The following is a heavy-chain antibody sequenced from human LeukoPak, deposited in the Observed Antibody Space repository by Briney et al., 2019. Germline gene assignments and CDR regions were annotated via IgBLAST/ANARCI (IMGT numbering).Heavy chain of an antibody. Sequence: GGSLRLSCAASGFTFSSYAMHWVRQAPGKGLEWVAVISYDGSNKYYADSVKGRFTISRDNSKNTLYLQMNSLRAEDTAVYYCARGDYYDKGLDYWGQGTLVTVPS. D-gene: IGHD3-22*01. CDR1: GFTFSSYA. CDR3: ARGDYYDKGLDY. V-gene: IGHV3-30-3*01. CDR2: ISYDGSNK. J-gene: IGHJ4*02.